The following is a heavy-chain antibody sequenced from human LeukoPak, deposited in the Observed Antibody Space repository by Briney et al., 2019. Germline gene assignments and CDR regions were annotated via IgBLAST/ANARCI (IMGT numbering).Heavy chain of an antibody. CDR1: GGSISSSSYY. V-gene: IGHV4-39*01. CDR3: ARHSLDGSGNYYNGLDY. Sequence: SETLSLTCTVSGGSISSSSYYWGWIRQPPGKGLEWIGSIYYSGSTYYNPSLKSRVTISVDTSRNQFSLKLSSVTAADTAVYYCARHSLDGSGNYYNGLDYWEQGTLVTVSS. D-gene: IGHD3-10*01. CDR2: IYYSGST. J-gene: IGHJ4*02.